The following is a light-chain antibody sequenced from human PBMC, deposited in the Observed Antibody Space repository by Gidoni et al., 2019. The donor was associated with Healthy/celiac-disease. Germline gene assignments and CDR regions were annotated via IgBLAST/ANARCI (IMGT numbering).Light chain of an antibody. V-gene: IGKV3-20*01. CDR1: QSVSSSY. Sequence: EIVLTQSPVPLSLSPGERATLSCRASQSVSSSYLAWYQQKPGQAPRLLIYAASSRATGTPDRFGASVSGTDFTLTIGRLQPEDFSIYYCRLYGSSPLTFGGGTKVEIK. J-gene: IGKJ4*01. CDR3: RLYGSSPLT. CDR2: AAS.